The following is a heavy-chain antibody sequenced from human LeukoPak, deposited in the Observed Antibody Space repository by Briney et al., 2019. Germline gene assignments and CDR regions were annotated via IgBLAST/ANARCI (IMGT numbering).Heavy chain of an antibody. J-gene: IGHJ4*02. V-gene: IGHV2-5*02. Sequence: SGPTLVNPTHTLTLTCTFSGFSLSTIGVGVGWIRQPPGKALEWLALIYWDDDKRYNPSLKSRLTITKDTSKNQVVLTMTNMDPVDTATYYCAHIQRGGWAIDDWGQGTLVTVSS. CDR2: IYWDDDK. CDR3: AHIQRGGWAIDD. D-gene: IGHD6-19*01. CDR1: GFSLSTIGVG.